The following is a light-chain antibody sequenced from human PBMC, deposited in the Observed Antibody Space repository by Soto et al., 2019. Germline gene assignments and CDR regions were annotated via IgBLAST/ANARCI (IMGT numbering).Light chain of an antibody. Sequence: FTQTPATLSLSSGERATLFLRASQSVSNYLAWYQQKPGQAPRLLIYDASNRATGIPARFSGSGSGTDFTLTISSLQPEDFATYFCQQSYSLRGTFGHATKL. CDR1: QSVSNY. CDR3: QQSYSLRGT. J-gene: IGKJ1*01. V-gene: IGKV3-11*01. CDR2: DAS.